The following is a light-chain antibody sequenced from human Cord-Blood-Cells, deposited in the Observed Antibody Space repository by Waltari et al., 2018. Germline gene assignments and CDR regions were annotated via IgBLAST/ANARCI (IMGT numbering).Light chain of an antibody. CDR3: SSYTSSSTRV. Sequence: QSALTQPASVSGSPGQSITISCTGPRSAVGGYNYVSWSQPHPGQAPKLMIYDASNRPTGVSNRFSGSKSGNTASLTISGLQAEDEADYYCSSYTSSSTRVFGGGTKLTVL. V-gene: IGLV2-14*03. J-gene: IGLJ3*02. CDR1: RSAVGGYNY. CDR2: DAS.